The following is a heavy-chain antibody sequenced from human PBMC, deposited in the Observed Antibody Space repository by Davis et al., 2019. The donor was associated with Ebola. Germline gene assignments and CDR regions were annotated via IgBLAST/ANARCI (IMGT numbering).Heavy chain of an antibody. D-gene: IGHD2-8*02. CDR1: GFTFSSYW. V-gene: IGHV3-74*01. CDR3: AREGKYWDESRTFDY. CDR2: INSDGSST. J-gene: IGHJ4*02. Sequence: GESLKISCAASGFTFSSYWMHWVRQAPGKGLVWVSRINSDGSSTSYADSVKGRFTISRDNSKNTLYLQMNSLRADDTAVYYCAREGKYWDESRTFDYWGQGTLVTVSS.